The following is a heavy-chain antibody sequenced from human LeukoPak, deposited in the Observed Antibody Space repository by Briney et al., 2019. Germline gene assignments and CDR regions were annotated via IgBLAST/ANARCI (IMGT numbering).Heavy chain of an antibody. CDR3: ARENGSGSYYFDY. CDR1: GGSISSGGYY. D-gene: IGHD3-10*01. CDR2: IYYSGST. Sequence: SETLSLTCTVSGGSISSGGYYWSWIRQHPGKGLGWIGYIYYSGSTYYNPSLKSRVTISVDTSKNQFSLKLSSVTAADTAVYYCARENGSGSYYFDYWGQGTLVTVSS. V-gene: IGHV4-31*03. J-gene: IGHJ4*02.